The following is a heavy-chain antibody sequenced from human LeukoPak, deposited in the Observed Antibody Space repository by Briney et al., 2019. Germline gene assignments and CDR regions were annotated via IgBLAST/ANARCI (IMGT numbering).Heavy chain of an antibody. D-gene: IGHD6-19*01. CDR2: IGTAGDT. CDR3: ARGLRSGIAVAGSGMDV. CDR1: GFTFSSYD. Sequence: GGSLRLSCAASGFTFSSYDMHWVRQATGKGLEWVSAIGTAGDTYYPGSVKDRFTISRENAKNSLYLQMNSLRAGDTAVYYCARGLRSGIAVAGSGMDVWGQGTTVTVSS. V-gene: IGHV3-13*01. J-gene: IGHJ6*02.